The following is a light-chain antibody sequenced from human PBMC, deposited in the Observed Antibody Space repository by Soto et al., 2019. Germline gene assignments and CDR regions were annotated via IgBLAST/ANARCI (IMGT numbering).Light chain of an antibody. J-gene: IGKJ3*01. CDR1: QSLVHSDGYTY. CDR2: KIS. Sequence: DVVMTQTPLYLPVTLGQPASISCRSRQSLVHSDGYTYLSWLQQRPGQPPRLLIYKISTRFSGVPDRFSGSGAGTDFTLRISRVEAEDVGVYYCMQDTQSPVSFGPGTKVEI. V-gene: IGKV2-24*01. CDR3: MQDTQSPVS.